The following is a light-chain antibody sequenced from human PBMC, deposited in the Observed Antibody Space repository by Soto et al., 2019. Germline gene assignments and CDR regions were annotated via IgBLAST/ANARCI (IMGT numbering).Light chain of an antibody. V-gene: IGLV2-23*02. Sequence: QSALTQPASVSGSPGQSLTISCTGTSSDVGSFNLVSWYQQHPGKAPKLIIYEVSKRPSGVSNRFSGSKSGNTASLTISGLQAEDEADYYCCSYAGSSTGVFGGGTKVTVL. CDR2: EVS. J-gene: IGLJ3*02. CDR3: CSYAGSSTGV. CDR1: SSDVGSFNL.